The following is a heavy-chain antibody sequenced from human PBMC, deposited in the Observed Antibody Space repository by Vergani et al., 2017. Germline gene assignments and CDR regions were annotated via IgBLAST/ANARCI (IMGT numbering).Heavy chain of an antibody. Sequence: QVQLQESGPGLVKPSETLPLTSTVSCGSISSYYWSWIRQPPGKGLEWIGYIYYSGSTNYNHSLKSRVTISVDTSKNQFSLKLSSVTAADTAVYYCARWVDRYYYYYGMDVWGQGTTVTVSS. CDR2: IYYSGST. D-gene: IGHD2-15*01. CDR1: CGSISSYY. CDR3: ARWVDRYYYYYGMDV. J-gene: IGHJ6*02. V-gene: IGHV4-59*01.